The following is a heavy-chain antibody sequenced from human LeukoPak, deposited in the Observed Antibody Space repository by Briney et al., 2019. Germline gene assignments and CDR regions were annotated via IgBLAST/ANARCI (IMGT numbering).Heavy chain of an antibody. CDR3: ARDGAMGYFDY. J-gene: IGHJ4*02. CDR1: GFTFSSYA. Sequence: GRSLRLSCAASGFTFSSYAMHWVRQAPGKGLEWVAVISYDGSNKYYADSVKGRFTISGDNSKNTLYLQMNSLRAEDTAVYYCARDGAMGYFDYWGQGTLVTVSS. D-gene: IGHD5-24*01. V-gene: IGHV3-30-3*01. CDR2: ISYDGSNK.